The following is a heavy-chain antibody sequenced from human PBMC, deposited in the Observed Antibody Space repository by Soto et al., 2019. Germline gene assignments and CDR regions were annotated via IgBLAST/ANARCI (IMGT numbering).Heavy chain of an antibody. J-gene: IGHJ6*02. D-gene: IGHD3-9*01. V-gene: IGHV1-8*01. CDR2: MNPNSGNT. CDR1: GYTFTSYD. Sequence: QVQLVQSGAEVKKPGASVKVSCKASGYTFTSYDINWVRQATGQGLEWMGWMNPNSGNTGYAQKFQGRVTMTRTTSISTAYMELSSLRSEDTAVYYCARGGDILTGYYSSGMDVWGQGTTVTVSS. CDR3: ARGGDILTGYYSSGMDV.